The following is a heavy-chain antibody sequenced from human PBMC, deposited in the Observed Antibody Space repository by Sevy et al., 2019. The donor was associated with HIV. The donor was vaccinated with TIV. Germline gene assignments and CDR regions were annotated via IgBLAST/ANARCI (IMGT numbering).Heavy chain of an antibody. CDR3: VKCPHPAVATSYTFDV. CDR2: VNRDGSST. V-gene: IGHV3-74*01. Sequence: GGSLRLSCTMSGFTFSNYWMHWVRRAPGEGLMWVSSVNRDGSSTNYADSVKGRFTISRDNAKNTLYLQMNNLRGEDTAVDYWVKCPHPAVATSYTFDVWGQGTTVTVSS. J-gene: IGHJ6*02. D-gene: IGHD5-12*01. CDR1: GFTFSNYW.